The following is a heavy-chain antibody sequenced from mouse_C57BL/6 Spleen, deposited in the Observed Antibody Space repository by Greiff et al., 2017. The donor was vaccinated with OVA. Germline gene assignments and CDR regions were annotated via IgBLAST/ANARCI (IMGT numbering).Heavy chain of an antibody. V-gene: IGHV5-9-1*02. CDR3: TRPDGYYSWFAY. Sequence: EVKLQESGEGLVKPGGSLKLSCAASGFTFSSYAMSWVRQTPEKRLEWVAYISSGGDYIYYADTVKGRFTISRDNARNTLYLQMSSLKSEDTAMYYCTRPDGYYSWFAYWGQGTLVTVSA. CDR2: ISSGGDYI. D-gene: IGHD2-3*01. CDR1: GFTFSSYA. J-gene: IGHJ3*01.